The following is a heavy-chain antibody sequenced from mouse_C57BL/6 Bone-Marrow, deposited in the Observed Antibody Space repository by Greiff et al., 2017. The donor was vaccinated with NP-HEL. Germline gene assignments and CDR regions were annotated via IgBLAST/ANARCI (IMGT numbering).Heavy chain of an antibody. J-gene: IGHJ1*03. D-gene: IGHD1-1*01. V-gene: IGHV1-15*01. CDR1: GYTFTDYE. CDR2: IDPETGGT. CDR3: TRRVTTVVATYWYFDV. Sequence: VQLQQSGAELVRPGASVTLSCKASGYTFTDYEMHWVKQTPVHGLEWIGAIDPETGGTAYNQKFKGKAILTADKSSSTAYMELRSLTSEDSAVYYCTRRVTTVVATYWYFDVWGTGTTVTVSS.